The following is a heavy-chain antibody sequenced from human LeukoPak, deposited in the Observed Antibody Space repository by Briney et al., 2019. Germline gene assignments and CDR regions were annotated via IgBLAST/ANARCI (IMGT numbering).Heavy chain of an antibody. J-gene: IGHJ3*02. V-gene: IGHV4-4*07. D-gene: IGHD2-15*01. CDR1: GGSISSYY. CDR2: IYTSGST. CDR3: ARIKLTYSAFDI. Sequence: SETLSLTCTVSGGSISSYYWSWIRQPAGKGLEWIGRIYTSGSTNYNPSLKSRVTMSVDTSKNQFSLKLSSVTAADTSVYYCARIKLTYSAFDIWGQGTMVTVSS.